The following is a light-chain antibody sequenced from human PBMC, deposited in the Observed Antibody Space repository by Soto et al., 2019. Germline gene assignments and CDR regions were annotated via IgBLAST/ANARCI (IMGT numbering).Light chain of an antibody. CDR2: KAS. J-gene: IGKJ1*01. CDR3: QLKRT. Sequence: DIQMTQSPSTLSASVGDRVTITCRASQSISSWLAWYQQKPGKAPKLLIYKASSLESGVPSRFSGSGSGTEFTLTISSLQPDDFATYYCQLKRTFGQGTKVEIK. CDR1: QSISSW. V-gene: IGKV1-5*03.